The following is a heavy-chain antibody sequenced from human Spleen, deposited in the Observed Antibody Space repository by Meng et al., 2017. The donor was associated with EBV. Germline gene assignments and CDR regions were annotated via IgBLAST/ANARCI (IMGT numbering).Heavy chain of an antibody. CDR1: GYSFSKYT. CDR3: VRENDYGGSFWYFDL. Sequence: QVQLVQSGSEFKKPGASVKVSCKHSGYSFSKYTLNWVRPAPGQGLEWLGRLNTNTGNPTYAQAFTGRFVLSLDTSVNTAYLEISSLEAEDTAVYYCVRENDYGGSFWYFDLWGRGTLVTVSS. D-gene: IGHD4-23*01. V-gene: IGHV7-4-1*02. CDR2: LNTNTGNP. J-gene: IGHJ2*01.